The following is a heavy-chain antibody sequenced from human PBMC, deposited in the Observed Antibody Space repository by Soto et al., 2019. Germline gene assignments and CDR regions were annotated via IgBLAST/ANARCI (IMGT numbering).Heavy chain of an antibody. V-gene: IGHV3-30*18. J-gene: IGHJ6*02. Sequence: QVQLVESGGGVVQPGRSLRLSCAASGFTFSSYGMHWVRQAPGKGLEWVAVISYDGSNKYYADSVKGRFTISRDNSKNTLYLQMNSLRAEDTAVYYCAKDLSSCWKYGMDVWGHGTTVTVSS. D-gene: IGHD6-13*01. CDR2: ISYDGSNK. CDR3: AKDLSSCWKYGMDV. CDR1: GFTFSSYG.